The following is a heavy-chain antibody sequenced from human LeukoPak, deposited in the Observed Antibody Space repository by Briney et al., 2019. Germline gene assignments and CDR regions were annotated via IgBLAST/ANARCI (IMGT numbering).Heavy chain of an antibody. J-gene: IGHJ2*01. Sequence: ASVKVSCKASGYTFTSYGMNWVRQAPGQGLEWMGWMNPNSGNTGYTQKFQGRVSMTRDTSISTAYMELSSLRSEDTAVYYCAIVYYDSSGSPSWYFDLWGRGTLVTVSS. CDR2: MNPNSGNT. D-gene: IGHD3-22*01. CDR1: GYTFTSYG. V-gene: IGHV1-8*01. CDR3: AIVYYDSSGSPSWYFDL.